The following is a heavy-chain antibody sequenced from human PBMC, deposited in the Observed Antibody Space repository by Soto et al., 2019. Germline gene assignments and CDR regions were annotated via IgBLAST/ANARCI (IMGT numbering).Heavy chain of an antibody. CDR3: ARAGWFGAYGMDV. D-gene: IGHD3-10*01. CDR2: LYTGGNT. Sequence: GSLRLSCATSVFAVSSNDVTWVREAPGKGLEWVSLLYTGGNTDYAASVKGRFSLSRDNVKNIVFLQMNSLRVEDTAVYYCARAGWFGAYGMDVWGQGTTVTVSS. J-gene: IGHJ6*02. CDR1: VFAVSSND. V-gene: IGHV3-53*01.